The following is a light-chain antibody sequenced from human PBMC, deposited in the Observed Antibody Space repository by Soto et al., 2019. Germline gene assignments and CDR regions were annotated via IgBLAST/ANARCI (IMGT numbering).Light chain of an antibody. CDR2: WAS. CDR3: QQYYSTPHT. V-gene: IGKV4-1*01. Sequence: DIVMTQSPDSLAVSLGERATINCKSSQSVLYSSNNKNYLACYQQKPGQPPKLLIYWASTRESGVPDRFSDSGSGTDFTLTISSLQAEDVAVYHCQQYYSTPHTFGQGTKLEIK. J-gene: IGKJ2*01. CDR1: QSVLYSSNNKNY.